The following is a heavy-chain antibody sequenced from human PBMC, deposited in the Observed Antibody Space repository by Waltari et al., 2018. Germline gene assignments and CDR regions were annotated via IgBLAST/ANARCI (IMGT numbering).Heavy chain of an antibody. CDR1: DVSHPCGGFC. D-gene: IGHD6-13*01. V-gene: IGHV4-61*02. CDR3: ARGQGRAAAGNLFDP. Sequence: LHESGLGLAEAAQTTSLPCTGYDVSHPCGGFCRSWLRHAAGKGLGWNERIYTSGSSNYNPSLKSLDTRSVDTSKNQFTLKLSYVTAADTAVNDGARGQGRAAAGNLFDPWGQGTLVTVSS. J-gene: IGHJ5*02. CDR2: IYTSGSS.